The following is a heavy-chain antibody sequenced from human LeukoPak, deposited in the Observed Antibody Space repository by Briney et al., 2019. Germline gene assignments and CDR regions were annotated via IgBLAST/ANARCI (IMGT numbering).Heavy chain of an antibody. J-gene: IGHJ4*02. V-gene: IGHV3-30*02. D-gene: IGHD3-22*01. CDR1: GFTFSSYA. Sequence: PGGSLRLSCAASGFTFSSYAMSWVRQAPGKGLEWVAFIRHDGSNKYYADSVKGRFTISRDNSKNTLNLQMNSLRAEDTAVYYCAKDPTHYRVWDYYESIGLSYWGQGTLVTVSS. CDR2: IRHDGSNK. CDR3: AKDPTHYRVWDYYESIGLSY.